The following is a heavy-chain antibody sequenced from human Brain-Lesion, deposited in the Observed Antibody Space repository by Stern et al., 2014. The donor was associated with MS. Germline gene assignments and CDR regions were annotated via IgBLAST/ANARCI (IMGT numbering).Heavy chain of an antibody. CDR2: IFNSGST. Sequence: VQLLESGPGLVKPSQTLSLSCTVSGGSISSGGYYWSWIRQPAGKGLEWIGRIFNSGSTSYTPSLKSRVTISIDTSKNQFSLRLNSRTAADTAVYYCARGRVVPGFQYYATDVWGQGTTVIVSS. D-gene: IGHD2-2*01. V-gene: IGHV4-61*02. CDR3: ARGRVVPGFQYYATDV. J-gene: IGHJ6*02. CDR1: GGSISSGGYY.